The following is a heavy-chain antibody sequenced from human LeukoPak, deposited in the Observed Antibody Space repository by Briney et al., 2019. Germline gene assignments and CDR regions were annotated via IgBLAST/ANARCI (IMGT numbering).Heavy chain of an antibody. Sequence: GGSLRLSCAASGFSFSSYSMNWVRQAPGKGLEWVSYISSSSGTIYYADSVKGRFTISRDNAKNSLYLQMNSLRAEDTAVYYCARDLRHIVVVTAFDYWGQGTLVTVSS. J-gene: IGHJ4*02. CDR2: ISSSSGTI. V-gene: IGHV3-48*01. CDR3: ARDLRHIVVVTAFDY. CDR1: GFSFSSYS. D-gene: IGHD2-21*02.